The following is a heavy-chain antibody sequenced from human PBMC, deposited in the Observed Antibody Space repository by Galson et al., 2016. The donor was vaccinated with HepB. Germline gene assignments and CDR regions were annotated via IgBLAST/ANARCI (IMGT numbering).Heavy chain of an antibody. CDR1: GFTFHAYA. V-gene: IGHV3-9*01. CDR3: AKDHLEVAGFMYAFDL. D-gene: IGHD6-19*01. CDR2: IRWNTGHF. J-gene: IGHJ3*01. Sequence: SLRLSCAASGFTFHAYALHWVRQVPRKRLQWLAAIRWNTGHFDYADSVTGRFTISRDNVKNSLSLQMNSLGIEDTAVYYCAKDHLEVAGFMYAFDLWGQGTMVTVSS.